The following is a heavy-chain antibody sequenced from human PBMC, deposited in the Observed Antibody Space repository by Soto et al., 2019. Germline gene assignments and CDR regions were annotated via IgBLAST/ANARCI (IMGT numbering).Heavy chain of an antibody. J-gene: IGHJ5*02. CDR2: LIPIFGTA. V-gene: IGHV1-69*12. D-gene: IGHD3-22*01. Sequence: QVQLVQSGAEVKKPGSSVKVSCKASGGTFSSYAISWVRQAPGQGLEWMGGLIPIFGTANYAQKFQGRVTITAGESTSTAYMELSSLRSEDTAVYYWASGAGSSGYYASYNWFDPWGQGTLVTVSS. CDR1: GGTFSSYA. CDR3: ASGAGSSGYYASYNWFDP.